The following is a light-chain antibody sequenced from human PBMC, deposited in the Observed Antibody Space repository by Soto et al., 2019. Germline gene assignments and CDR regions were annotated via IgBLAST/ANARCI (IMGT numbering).Light chain of an antibody. V-gene: IGKV1-39*01. CDR2: AAS. CDR1: QSISNY. CDR3: LQSYNTPLT. Sequence: DIQMTQSPSSLSASVGDRVTITCRASQSISNYLNWYQQKPGKAPKLLIYAASSLQSGVPSRFSGSGSGTDFTLTISSLQPEDFATYYCLQSYNTPLTFGGGTKVEIK. J-gene: IGKJ4*01.